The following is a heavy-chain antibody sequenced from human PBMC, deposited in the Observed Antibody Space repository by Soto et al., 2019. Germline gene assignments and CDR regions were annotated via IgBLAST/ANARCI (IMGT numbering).Heavy chain of an antibody. D-gene: IGHD5-12*01. CDR3: AGYSTRGGPFDI. CDR1: GFTFSSYA. J-gene: IGHJ3*02. Sequence: QVQLVESGGGVVQPGRSLRLSCAASGFTFSSYAMHWVRQAPGKGLEWVAVISYDGSNKYYADSVKGRFTISRDNSKNTLYLQMKSLRAEDTAVYYCAGYSTRGGPFDIWGPGKMGTGSS. V-gene: IGHV3-30-3*01. CDR2: ISYDGSNK.